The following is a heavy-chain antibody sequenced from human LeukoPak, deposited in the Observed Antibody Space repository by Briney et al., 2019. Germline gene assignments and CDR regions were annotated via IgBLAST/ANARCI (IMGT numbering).Heavy chain of an antibody. D-gene: IGHD2-2*01. V-gene: IGHV3-7*03. Sequence: GGSLRLSRAASGFIFNTYWMSWGRQAPGRGLEWVANIKQDGSEIYYADSVKGRFTISRDNAKNSLYLQMNSLRAEDTAFYYCVKERSRTGYFDYWGQGTLVTVSS. CDR3: VKERSRTGYFDY. J-gene: IGHJ4*02. CDR1: GFIFNTYW. CDR2: IKQDGSEI.